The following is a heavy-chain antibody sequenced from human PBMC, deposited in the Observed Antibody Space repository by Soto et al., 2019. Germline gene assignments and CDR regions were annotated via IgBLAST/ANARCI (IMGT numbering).Heavy chain of an antibody. V-gene: IGHV4-34*01. CDR2: INHSGST. J-gene: IGHJ6*02. Sequence: SETLSLTCAVYGLSFSGYYWSWIRQPPGKGLEWIGEINHSGSTNYNPSLKSRVTISVDTSKNQFSLKLSSVTAADTAVYYCARGGVGLYYYYYYGMDVWGQGTTVTSP. CDR1: GLSFSGYY. CDR3: ARGGVGLYYYYYYGMDV. D-gene: IGHD1-26*01.